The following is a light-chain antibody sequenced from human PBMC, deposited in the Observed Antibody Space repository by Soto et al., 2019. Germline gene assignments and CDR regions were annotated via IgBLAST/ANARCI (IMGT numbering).Light chain of an antibody. CDR3: QRRSNWPPWT. J-gene: IGKJ1*01. CDR1: QSVSSF. V-gene: IGKV3-11*01. Sequence: TQSPSTLSASVGDRFTITCRSSQSVSSFLAWYQQKPGQAPRLLIYGASIRATGIPARFSGSGSGTDFTLTISSLEPEDFAVYYCQRRSNWPPWTFGQGTKVDIK. CDR2: GAS.